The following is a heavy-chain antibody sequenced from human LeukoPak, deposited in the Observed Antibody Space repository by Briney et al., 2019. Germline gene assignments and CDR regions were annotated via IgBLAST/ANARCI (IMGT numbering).Heavy chain of an antibody. J-gene: IGHJ4*02. CDR3: ARDMIVPRYYFDY. CDR2: IIPIFGTA. D-gene: IGHD3-22*01. V-gene: IGHV1-69*13. Sequence: ASVKVSCKASGGTFSSYAISWVRQAPGQGLEWMGGIIPIFGTANYARKFQGRVTITADESTSTAYMELSSLRSEDTAVYYCARDMIVPRYYFDYWGQGTLVTVSS. CDR1: GGTFSSYA.